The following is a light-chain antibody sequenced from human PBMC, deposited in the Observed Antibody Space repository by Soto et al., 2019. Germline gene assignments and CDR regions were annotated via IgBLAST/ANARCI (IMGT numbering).Light chain of an antibody. V-gene: IGLV2-14*01. Sequence: QSALTQPASVSGSPGQSITIPCTGTSSDVGDYNYVSWYQQHPGKAPKLMIYEVSDRPSGASNRFSGSKSGNTASLTISGLQAEDEADYYCSSFTSISTYVFGTGTKVTVL. CDR3: SSFTSISTYV. CDR1: SSDVGDYNY. CDR2: EVS. J-gene: IGLJ1*01.